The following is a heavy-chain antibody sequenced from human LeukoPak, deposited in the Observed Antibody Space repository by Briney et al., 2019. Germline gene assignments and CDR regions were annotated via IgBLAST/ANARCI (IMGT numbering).Heavy chain of an antibody. CDR2: LYFTGNT. CDR1: GDSISAYY. V-gene: IGHV4-59*12. Sequence: SETLSLTCTVSGDSISAYYWSWIRQPPGKGLEWIGYLYFTGNTYYNPSLKSRLTISVDTSKNQFSLRLSSVTAADTAVYYCARGYTTTDPHFDYWGQGTLVTVSS. CDR3: ARGYTTTDPHFDY. D-gene: IGHD1-1*01. J-gene: IGHJ4*02.